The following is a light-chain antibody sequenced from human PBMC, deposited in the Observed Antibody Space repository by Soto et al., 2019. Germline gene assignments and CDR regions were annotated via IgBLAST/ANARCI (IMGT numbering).Light chain of an antibody. CDR2: GNS. CDR3: QSYDSSLSGHYV. CDR1: SSNIGAGYD. J-gene: IGLJ1*01. Sequence: QSVLTQPPSVSGAPGQRVTISCTGSSSNIGAGYDVHWYQQLPGTAPKLLIYGNSNRPSGLPDRFSGSKSGTSASLAITGLQVEDEADYYCQSYDSSLSGHYVFGTGTKVTVL. V-gene: IGLV1-40*01.